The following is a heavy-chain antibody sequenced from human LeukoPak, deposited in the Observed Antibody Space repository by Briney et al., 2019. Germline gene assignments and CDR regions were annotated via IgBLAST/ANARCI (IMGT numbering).Heavy chain of an antibody. CDR1: GGSFADFA. CDR3: AATSIIFNWFDP. D-gene: IGHD1-14*01. J-gene: IGHJ5*02. V-gene: IGHV1-69*05. CDR2: SVPMSDTK. Sequence: SVKVSCKASGGSFADFAIIWVRHAPGHGLEWMGRSVPMSDTKDYAQKFQGRVTFTTDESTTTAHMELSNLSPEDTAVYYCAATSIIFNWFDPWGQGTLVTVSS.